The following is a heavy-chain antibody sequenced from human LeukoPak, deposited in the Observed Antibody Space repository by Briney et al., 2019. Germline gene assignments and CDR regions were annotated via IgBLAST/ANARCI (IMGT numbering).Heavy chain of an antibody. D-gene: IGHD2-2*01. Sequence: SQTLSLTCTVSGGSINSGNYYWSWIRQPAGMGLEWIGRIHTSGSTNSNPSLKSRVTISVDTSKNQFSLKLSSVTAADTAVYYCARGARVVPASVWFDPWGQGTLVTVSS. CDR1: GGSINSGNYY. V-gene: IGHV4-61*02. CDR3: ARGARVVPASVWFDP. J-gene: IGHJ5*02. CDR2: IHTSGST.